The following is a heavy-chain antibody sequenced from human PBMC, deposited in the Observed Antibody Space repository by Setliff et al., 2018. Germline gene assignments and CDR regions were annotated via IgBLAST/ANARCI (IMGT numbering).Heavy chain of an antibody. V-gene: IGHV1-69*04. Sequence: SVKVSCKASGGTFSSYTISWVRRAPGQGLEWMGRITPILGIANYAQKFQGRVTITADKSTSTAYMELSSLRSEDTAVYYCARDISLGKAAVWFGELKGWFDPWGQGTLVTVSS. CDR1: GGTFSSYT. CDR2: ITPILGIA. D-gene: IGHD3-10*01. J-gene: IGHJ5*02. CDR3: ARDISLGKAAVWFGELKGWFDP.